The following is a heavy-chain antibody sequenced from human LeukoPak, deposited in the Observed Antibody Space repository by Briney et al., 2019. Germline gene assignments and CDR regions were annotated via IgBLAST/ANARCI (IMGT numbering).Heavy chain of an antibody. CDR1: GFTFSSYG. D-gene: IGHD4-17*01. CDR2: ISYDGSNK. CDR3: AKDRVTTVTPFDY. Sequence: GGSLRLSCAASGFTFSSYGMHWVRQAPGKGLEWVAVISYDGSNKYYADSVKGRFTISRDNSKNTLYLQMNSLRAEDTAVYYCAKDRVTTVTPFDYWGQGTLVTVSS. V-gene: IGHV3-30*18. J-gene: IGHJ4*02.